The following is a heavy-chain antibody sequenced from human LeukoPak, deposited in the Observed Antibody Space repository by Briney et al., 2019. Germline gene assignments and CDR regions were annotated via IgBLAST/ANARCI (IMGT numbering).Heavy chain of an antibody. Sequence: GGSLRLSCAASGFPFSSYWMSWVRQAPGKGLEWVANIKQDGSEKYYVDSVKGRFTISRDNAKNSLYLQMNSLGAEDTAVYYCARVGTVTSVAFDYWGQGTLVTVSS. V-gene: IGHV3-7*03. CDR2: IKQDGSEK. D-gene: IGHD4-17*01. CDR3: ARVGTVTSVAFDY. CDR1: GFPFSSYW. J-gene: IGHJ4*02.